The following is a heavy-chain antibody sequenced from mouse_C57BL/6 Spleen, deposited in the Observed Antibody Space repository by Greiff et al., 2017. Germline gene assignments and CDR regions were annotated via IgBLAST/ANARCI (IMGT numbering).Heavy chain of an antibody. CDR3: ARERKATRAMDY. Sequence: EVQLQQSGPGLVKPSQSLSLTCSVTGYSITSGYYWNWIRQFPGNKLEWMGYISYDGSNNYNPSLKNRISITRDTSKNQFFLKLNSVTTEDTATYYCARERKATRAMDYWGQGTSVTVSS. D-gene: IGHD3-3*01. CDR1: GYSITSGYY. V-gene: IGHV3-6*01. J-gene: IGHJ4*01. CDR2: ISYDGSN.